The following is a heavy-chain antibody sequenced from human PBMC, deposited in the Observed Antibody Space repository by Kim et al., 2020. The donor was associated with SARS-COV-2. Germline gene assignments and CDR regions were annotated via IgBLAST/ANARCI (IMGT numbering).Heavy chain of an antibody. CDR3: ARVPYGDYRGYFDY. D-gene: IGHD4-17*01. J-gene: IGHJ4*02. V-gene: IGHV1-18*01. CDR2: ISTYNGNT. Sequence: ASVNVSCKASGYIFDDYGVSWVRQAPGQGLEWMGLISTYNGNTNYAQNLQGRVTMTSDTSTSTAYMEVRGLRSDDTAVYYCARVPYGDYRGYFDYWGQGT. CDR1: GYIFDDYG.